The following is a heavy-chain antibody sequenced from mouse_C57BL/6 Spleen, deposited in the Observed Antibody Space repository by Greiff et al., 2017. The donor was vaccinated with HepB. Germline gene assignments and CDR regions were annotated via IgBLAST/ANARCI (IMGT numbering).Heavy chain of an antibody. CDR1: GYTFTDYY. CDR2: IFPGSGST. J-gene: IGHJ2*01. V-gene: IGHV1-75*01. D-gene: IGHD1-1*01. CDR3: ARSGDYYGSSSYFDY. Sequence: VQLVESGPELVKPGASVKISCKASGYTFTDYYINWVKQRPGQGLEWIGWIFPGSGSTYYNEKFKGKATLTVDKSSSTAYMLLSSLTSEDSAVYFCARSGDYYGSSSYFDYWGQGTTLTVSS.